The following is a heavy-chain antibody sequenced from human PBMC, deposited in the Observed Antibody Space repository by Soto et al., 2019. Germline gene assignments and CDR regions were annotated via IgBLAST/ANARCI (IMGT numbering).Heavy chain of an antibody. CDR3: ARARYDGYFDY. CDR2: IYHSGST. D-gene: IGHD3-16*02. V-gene: IGHV4-38-2*01. CDR1: GYSISSGYY. Sequence: SETLSLTCAVSGYSISSGYYWGWIRQPPGKGLEWIGSIYHSGSTYYNPSLKSRVTISVDTSKNQFSLKLSSVTAADTAVYYCARARYDGYFDYWGQGTLVTVSS. J-gene: IGHJ4*02.